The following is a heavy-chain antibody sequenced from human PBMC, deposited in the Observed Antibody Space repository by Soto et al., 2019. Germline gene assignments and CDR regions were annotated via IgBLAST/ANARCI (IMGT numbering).Heavy chain of an antibody. D-gene: IGHD1-26*01. CDR3: ARREAHDAFDI. V-gene: IGHV3-7*03. CDR1: GFTFSSYW. J-gene: IGHJ3*02. Sequence: PGGSLRLSCAASGFTFSSYWMSWVRQAPGKGLGWVANIKQDGSEKSYVDSVKGRFTISRDNAKNSLYLQMNSLRAEDTAVYDCARREAHDAFDIWGQGTMVTVS. CDR2: IKQDGSEK.